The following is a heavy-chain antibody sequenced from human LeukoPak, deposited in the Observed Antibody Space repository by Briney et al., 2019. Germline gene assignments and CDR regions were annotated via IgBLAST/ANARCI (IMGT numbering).Heavy chain of an antibody. CDR1: GYTFTDYY. CDR3: ARAGVWDYSDSSGYHNAAFDI. CDR2: INPSSGGT. D-gene: IGHD3-22*01. Sequence: ASVKVSCKASGYTFTDYYTHWVRQAPGQGLEWMGWINPSSGGTNYAQKFQGRVTVTRDTSISTAYMDLSRLRSDDTAVYYCARAGVWDYSDSSGYHNAAFDIWGQGTMVTVSS. J-gene: IGHJ3*02. V-gene: IGHV1-2*02.